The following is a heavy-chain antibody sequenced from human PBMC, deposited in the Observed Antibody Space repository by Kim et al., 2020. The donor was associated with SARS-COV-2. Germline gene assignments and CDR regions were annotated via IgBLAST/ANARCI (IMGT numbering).Heavy chain of an antibody. CDR2: IKQDGSEK. D-gene: IGHD3-10*01. V-gene: IGHV3-7*01. Sequence: GGSLRLSCAASGFTFSRYWMSWVRQAPGKGLEWVANIKQDGSEKYYVDSVKGRFTISRDNAKNSLYLQMNSLRAEDTAVYYCARGDSGGSNPPRKGLWFAELPSTGHWYFDLWGRGTLVTVSS. J-gene: IGHJ2*01. CDR3: ARGDSGGSNPPRKGLWFAELPSTGHWYFDL. CDR1: GFTFSRYW.